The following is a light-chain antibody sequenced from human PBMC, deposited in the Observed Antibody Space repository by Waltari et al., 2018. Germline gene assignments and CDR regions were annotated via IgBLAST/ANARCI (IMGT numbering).Light chain of an antibody. CDR3: QQRTNWPSLT. CDR2: DAS. Sequence: EIVLTQSPATLSLSPGERATLSCRASQSVGSYLAWYQHRPGQAPSLLIYDASTRATGIPARFSDSGSGTDFTLTISSLEPEDFAVYYCQQRTNWPSLTFGGGTKVEIK. CDR1: QSVGSY. V-gene: IGKV3-11*01. J-gene: IGKJ4*01.